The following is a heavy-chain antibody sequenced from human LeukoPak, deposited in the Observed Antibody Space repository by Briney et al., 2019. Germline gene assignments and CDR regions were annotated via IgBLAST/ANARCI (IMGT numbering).Heavy chain of an antibody. CDR1: GFTFSSYS. Sequence: GGSLRLSCAASGFTFSSYSMHWVRQAPGKGLEWVAVISYDGSNKYYADSVKGRFTISRDNSKNTLYLQMNSLRAEDTAVYYCASEDYSSSWYGSYYYGMDVWGKGTTVTVSS. V-gene: IGHV3-30*03. D-gene: IGHD6-13*01. J-gene: IGHJ6*04. CDR2: ISYDGSNK. CDR3: ASEDYSSSWYGSYYYGMDV.